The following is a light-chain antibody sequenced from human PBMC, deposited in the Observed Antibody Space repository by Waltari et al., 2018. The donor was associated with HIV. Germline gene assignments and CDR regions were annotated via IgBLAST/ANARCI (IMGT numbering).Light chain of an antibody. V-gene: IGKV3-15*01. CDR1: QSVSSN. CDR3: QHYNNWLRT. Sequence: EIVMTQSPVTLSVSPGDRATLSCRASQSVSSNLACYQQKPGQAPRTLIYAASTRATGIPARFSGSGSGTEFTLTISSLRSEDFAVYYCQHYNNWLRTFGQGTKGEIK. J-gene: IGKJ1*01. CDR2: AAS.